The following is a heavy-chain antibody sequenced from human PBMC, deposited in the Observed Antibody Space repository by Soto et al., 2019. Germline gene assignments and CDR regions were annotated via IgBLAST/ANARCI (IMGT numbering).Heavy chain of an antibody. V-gene: IGHV1-18*04. J-gene: IGHJ4*02. CDR2: ISAYNGNT. CDR3: VRGFVRGSRGFDY. CDR1: GYTFTSYG. D-gene: IGHD1-26*01. Sequence: RASVRVSCKASGYTFTSYGICWVRQAPGQGLEWMGWISAYNGNTNYAQKLQGRVTMTTDTSTSTAYMELRSLRSDDTAVYYCVRGFVRGSRGFDYWGQGTLVTVSS.